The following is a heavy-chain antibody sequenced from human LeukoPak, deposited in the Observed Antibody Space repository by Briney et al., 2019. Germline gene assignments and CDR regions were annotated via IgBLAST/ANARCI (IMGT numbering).Heavy chain of an antibody. J-gene: IGHJ4*02. Sequence: SVKVSCKASGGTFSSYAISWVRQAPGQGLEWMGRIIPIFGTPNYAQKFQGRVTITADKSTSTAYMELSSLRSEDTAVYYCAYSGSYWAPPYWGQGTLVTVSS. CDR2: IIPIFGTP. CDR1: GGTFSSYA. CDR3: AYSGSYWAPPY. V-gene: IGHV1-69*06. D-gene: IGHD1-26*01.